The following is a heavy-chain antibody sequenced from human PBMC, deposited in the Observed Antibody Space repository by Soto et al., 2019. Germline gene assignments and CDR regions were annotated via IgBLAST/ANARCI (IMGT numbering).Heavy chain of an antibody. V-gene: IGHV3-30*18. D-gene: IGHD3-3*01. J-gene: IGHJ6*03. Sequence: GGSLRLSCAASGFTFSSYGMHWVRQAPGKGLEWVAVISYDGSNKYYADSVKGRFTISRDNSKNTLYLQMNSLRAEDTAVYYCAKDRIRFPRGNYYYYYMDVWGKGTTVTVSS. CDR3: AKDRIRFPRGNYYYYYMDV. CDR2: ISYDGSNK. CDR1: GFTFSSYG.